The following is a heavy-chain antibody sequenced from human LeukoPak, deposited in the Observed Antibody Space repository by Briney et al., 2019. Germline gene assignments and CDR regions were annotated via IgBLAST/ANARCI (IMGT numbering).Heavy chain of an antibody. D-gene: IGHD3-10*01. CDR2: ISYDGSNK. CDR3: AKEGKIWFGELLDY. CDR1: GFTFSSYG. J-gene: IGHJ4*02. Sequence: GGSLRLSCAASGFTFSSYGMHWVRQAPGKGLEWVAVISYDGSNKNYADSVKGRFTISRDNSKNTLYLQMNSLRAEDTAVYYCAKEGKIWFGELLDYWGQGTLVTVSS. V-gene: IGHV3-30*18.